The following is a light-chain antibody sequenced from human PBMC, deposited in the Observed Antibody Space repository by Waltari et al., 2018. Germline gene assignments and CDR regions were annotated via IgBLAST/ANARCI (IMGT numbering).Light chain of an antibody. V-gene: IGKV3-15*01. J-gene: IGKJ5*01. Sequence: EIVMTQSPATLFVSPGERATLSCRASQSVSSNLAWYQQKPGQAPRLLIYGASTRATGIPARFSGSGSGTEFTLTISSLQSEDFAVYYCQQYNNWRSITFGQGTRLEIK. CDR3: QQYNNWRSIT. CDR2: GAS. CDR1: QSVSSN.